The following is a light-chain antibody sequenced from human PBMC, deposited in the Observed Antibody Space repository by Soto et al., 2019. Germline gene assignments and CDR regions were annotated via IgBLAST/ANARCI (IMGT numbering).Light chain of an antibody. V-gene: IGKV1-39*01. CDR3: QQTYDIPRT. Sequence: DIQMTQSPSSLSASLGDRVTITCRASQSISTYLHWYQQKPGKAPRLLIYSASSLQSGVPSRFSGSGSGAEFTLTISTLQSEDFATYYCQQTYDIPRTFGGGTKVQIK. CDR2: SAS. J-gene: IGKJ4*01. CDR1: QSISTY.